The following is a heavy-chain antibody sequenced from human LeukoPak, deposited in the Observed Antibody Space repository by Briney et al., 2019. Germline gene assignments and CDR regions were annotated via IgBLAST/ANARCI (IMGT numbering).Heavy chain of an antibody. CDR2: IYYSGST. Sequence: KSSGTLSLTCTVSGGSISSYYWSWIRQPPGKGLEWIGYIYYSGSTNYNPSLKSRVTISVDTSKNQFSLKLSSVTAADTAVYYCARARRAAAGRVNWFDPWGQGTLVTVSS. V-gene: IGHV4-59*01. J-gene: IGHJ5*02. D-gene: IGHD6-13*01. CDR3: ARARRAAAGRVNWFDP. CDR1: GGSISSYY.